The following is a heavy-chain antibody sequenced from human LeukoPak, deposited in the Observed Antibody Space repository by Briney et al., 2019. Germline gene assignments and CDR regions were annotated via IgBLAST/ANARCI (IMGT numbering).Heavy chain of an antibody. Sequence: PSETLSLTCTVSGGSISSYYWSWIRQPPGKGLEWIGYIYHRGNTNYNPSLKSRVTISVDMSKNQFSLKLSSVTAADTAVYYCARLLSPTAYTTLYYFDYWGQGTLVTVSS. D-gene: IGHD3-16*01. CDR3: ARLLSPTAYTTLYYFDY. CDR2: IYHRGNT. CDR1: GGSISSYY. J-gene: IGHJ4*02. V-gene: IGHV4-59*12.